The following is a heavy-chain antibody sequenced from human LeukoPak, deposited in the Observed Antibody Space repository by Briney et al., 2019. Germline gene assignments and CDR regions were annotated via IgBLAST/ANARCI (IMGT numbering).Heavy chain of an antibody. D-gene: IGHD2-15*01. CDR2: IYYSGST. CDR3: ARGCSGGSCYPSSRYYYYYYMDV. V-gene: IGHV4-59*01. CDR1: GGSISSYY. Sequence: SETLSLTCTVSGGSISSYYWSWLRQPPGKGLEWIGYIYYSGSTNYNPSLTSRVTISVDTSKNQFSLKLSSVTAADTAVYYCARGCSGGSCYPSSRYYYYYYMDVWGKGTTVTVSS. J-gene: IGHJ6*03.